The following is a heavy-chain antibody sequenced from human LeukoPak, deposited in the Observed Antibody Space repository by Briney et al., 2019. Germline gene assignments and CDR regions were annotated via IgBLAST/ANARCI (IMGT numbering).Heavy chain of an antibody. Sequence: GGSLRLSCAASGFTFSSYEMNWVRQAPGKGLEWVSYISSSGSTIYYADSVKGRFTISRDNAKNSLYLQMNSLRAEDTAVYYCARAPGEWEPSYYFDYWGQGTLVTVSS. CDR2: ISSSGSTI. CDR3: ARAPGEWEPSYYFDY. J-gene: IGHJ4*02. CDR1: GFTFSSYE. D-gene: IGHD1-26*01. V-gene: IGHV3-48*03.